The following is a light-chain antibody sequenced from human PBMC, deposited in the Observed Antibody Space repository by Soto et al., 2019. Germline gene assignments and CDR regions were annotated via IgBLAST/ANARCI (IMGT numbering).Light chain of an antibody. CDR3: PHYNSYSEA. CDR2: KAS. Sequence: QMTESPSSRAGALGEVVTVPCRASQTISSWLAWYQQKPGKAPKLLIYKASTLKSGVPSRFSGSGSGTEFTLTISSLQPDDFPTYYCPHYNSYSEAFGQGTKVDIK. J-gene: IGKJ1*01. CDR1: QTISSW. V-gene: IGKV1-5*03.